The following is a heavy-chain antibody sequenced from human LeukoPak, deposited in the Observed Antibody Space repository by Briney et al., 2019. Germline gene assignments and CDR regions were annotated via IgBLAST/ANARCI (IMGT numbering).Heavy chain of an antibody. D-gene: IGHD1-26*01. V-gene: IGHV4-39*01. J-gene: IGHJ6*02. Sequence: SETLSLTCTVSGGSISSSSYYWGWIRQLPGKGLEWIGSIYYSGSTYYNPSLKSRVTISVDTSKNQFSLKLSSVTAADTAVYYCARPRPVGAPEYYYGMDVWGQGTTVTVSS. CDR2: IYYSGST. CDR1: GGSISSSSYY. CDR3: ARPRPVGAPEYYYGMDV.